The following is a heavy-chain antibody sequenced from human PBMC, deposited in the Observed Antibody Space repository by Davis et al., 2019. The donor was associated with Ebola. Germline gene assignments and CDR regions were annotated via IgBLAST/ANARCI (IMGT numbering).Heavy chain of an antibody. D-gene: IGHD6-13*01. CDR3: ARDWEYSSSWTSDNYFED. CDR2: ISGSGGST. Sequence: GESLKISCAASGFTFSSYAMSWXXXXXXXGREWVSAISGSGGSTYYADSVTVQFTISRDNSKNTLYLQMNSLRAEDTAVYYCARDWEYSSSWTSDNYFEDWGQGTLVTVSS. V-gene: IGHV3-23*01. J-gene: IGHJ4*02. CDR1: GFTFSSYA.